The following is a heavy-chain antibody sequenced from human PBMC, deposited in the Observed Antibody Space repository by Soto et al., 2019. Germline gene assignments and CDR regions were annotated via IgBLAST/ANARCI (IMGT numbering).Heavy chain of an antibody. CDR3: ARVFARRTQPGVFIYHDIVWFDP. Sequence: PSETLSLTCTVSGGSISSGGYYWSWIRQHPGKGLEWIGYIYYSGSTNYNPSLKSRVTISVDTSKNQFSLKLSSVTAADTAVYYCARVFARRTQPGVFIYHDIVWFDPWGQGTLVTVSS. CDR2: IYYSGST. D-gene: IGHD2-15*01. CDR1: GGSISSGGYY. V-gene: IGHV4-31*03. J-gene: IGHJ5*02.